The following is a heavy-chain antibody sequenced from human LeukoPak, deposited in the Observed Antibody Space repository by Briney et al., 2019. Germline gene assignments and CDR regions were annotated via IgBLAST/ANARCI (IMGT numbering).Heavy chain of an antibody. V-gene: IGHV1-18*01. CDR1: GYTFTSYG. CDR3: ARSSTIVVVPAAISRGDWFDP. J-gene: IGHJ5*02. CDR2: ISAHNGNT. Sequence: ASVKVSCKASGYTFTSYGISWVRQAPGQGLEWMGWISAHNGNTNYAQELQGRVTMTTDTSTSTAYMELRSLRSDDTAVYYCARSSTIVVVPAAISRGDWFDPWGQGTLVTVSS. D-gene: IGHD2-2*01.